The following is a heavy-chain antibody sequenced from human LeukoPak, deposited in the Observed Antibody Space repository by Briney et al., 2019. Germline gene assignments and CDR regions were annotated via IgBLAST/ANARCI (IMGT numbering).Heavy chain of an antibody. CDR2: FYYSGST. CDR1: GGSISNHY. Sequence: SETLSLTCTVSGGSISNHYWSWIRQPPGKGLKWIGYFYYSGSTNYNPSLKRRVTISVGTSKYQFSLKVTSVTAADTAVYYCAGGELLTGSDYWGREPWSPSPQ. D-gene: IGHD3-9*01. CDR3: AGGELLTGSDY. J-gene: IGHJ4*02. V-gene: IGHV4-59*11.